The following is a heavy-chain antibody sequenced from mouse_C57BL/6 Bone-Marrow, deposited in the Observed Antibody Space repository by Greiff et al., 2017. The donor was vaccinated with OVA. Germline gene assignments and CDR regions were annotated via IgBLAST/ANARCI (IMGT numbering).Heavy chain of an antibody. CDR2: IHPNSGST. D-gene: IGHD2-5*01. CDR1: GYTFTSYW. CDR3: ARSNSNYSYYDMDY. Sequence: QVQLQQPGAELVKPGASVKLSCKASGYTFTSYWMHWVKQRPGQGLEWIGMIHPNSGSTNYNEKFKSKATLTVDKSSSTAYMQLSSLTSEDSAVYYCARSNSNYSYYDMDYWGQGTSVTVSS. V-gene: IGHV1-64*01. J-gene: IGHJ4*01.